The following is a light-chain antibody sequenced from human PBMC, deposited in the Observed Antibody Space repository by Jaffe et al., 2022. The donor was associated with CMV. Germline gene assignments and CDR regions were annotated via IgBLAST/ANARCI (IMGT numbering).Light chain of an antibody. CDR3: QQYNNWPLT. Sequence: EIVMTQSPATLSVSPGERATLSCRATQSVSGYLAWYQQKPGQAPRLLIYDVSSRAPGVPARFSGSGSATEFTLTISSLQSEDFAVYYCQQYNNWPLTFGGGTKVEIK. V-gene: IGKV3-15*01. J-gene: IGKJ4*01. CDR1: QSVSGY. CDR2: DVS.